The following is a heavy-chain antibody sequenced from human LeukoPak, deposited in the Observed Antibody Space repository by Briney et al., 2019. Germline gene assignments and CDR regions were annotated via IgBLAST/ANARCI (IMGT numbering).Heavy chain of an antibody. J-gene: IGHJ5*02. CDR2: INPSGGST. CDR1: GYTFTSYY. V-gene: IGHV1-46*01. CDR3: ARDRNYYDSSGSPNNWFDP. D-gene: IGHD3-22*01. Sequence: ASVKVSCKASGYTFTSYYMHWVRQAPGQGLEGMGIINPSGGSTSYAQKFQGRVTMTRDTSTSTVYMELSSLRSEDTAVYYCARDRNYYDSSGSPNNWFDPWGQGTLVTVSS.